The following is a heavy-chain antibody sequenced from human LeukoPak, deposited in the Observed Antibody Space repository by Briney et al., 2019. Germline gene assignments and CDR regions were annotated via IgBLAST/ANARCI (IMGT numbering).Heavy chain of an antibody. J-gene: IGHJ6*02. V-gene: IGHV6-1*01. D-gene: IGHD7-27*01. CDR3: TRDSGNWGAYYYYYGMGV. Sequence: SQTLSLTCAISGDSVSSNSAGCNWIRQSPSRGLEWLGRTYYRSKWYSDYAVSVKSRITINPDTSKNQFSLQLNSVTPEDTAVYYCTRDSGNWGAYYYYYGMGVWGQGTTVTVSS. CDR2: TYYRSKWYS. CDR1: GDSVSSNSAG.